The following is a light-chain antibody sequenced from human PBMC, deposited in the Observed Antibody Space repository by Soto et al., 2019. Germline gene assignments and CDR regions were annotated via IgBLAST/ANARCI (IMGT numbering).Light chain of an antibody. CDR2: ANS. J-gene: IGLJ1*01. Sequence: QSVLTQPPSVSGATGQKVTISCAGSSSSIGAGYDVHWYQQLPGAAPKLLIYANSNRPSGVPDRFSGSKSGTSASLAITGLQAEDESDYYCQSYDSSRYGYVFGSGTKVTVL. V-gene: IGLV1-40*01. CDR3: QSYDSSRYGYV. CDR1: SSSIGAGYD.